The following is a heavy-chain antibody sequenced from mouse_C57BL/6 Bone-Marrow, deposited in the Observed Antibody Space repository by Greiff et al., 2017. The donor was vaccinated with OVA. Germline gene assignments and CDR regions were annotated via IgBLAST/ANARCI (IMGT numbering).Heavy chain of an antibody. CDR2: ISSGGDYI. V-gene: IGHV5-9-1*02. CDR3: TRDRTYDSYYRLAY. J-gene: IGHJ3*01. CDR1: GFTFSSYA. D-gene: IGHD2-12*01. Sequence: EVQLQESGEGLVKPGGSLKLSCAASGFTFSSYAMSWVRQTPEKRLEWVAYISSGGDYIYYADTVKGRFTITRDNARNTLYLQMSSLKSEDTAMYYCTRDRTYDSYYRLAYWGQGTLVTVSA.